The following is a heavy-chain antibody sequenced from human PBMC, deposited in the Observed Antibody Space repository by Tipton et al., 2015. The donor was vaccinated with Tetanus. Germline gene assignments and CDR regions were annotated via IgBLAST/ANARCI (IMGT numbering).Heavy chain of an antibody. J-gene: IGHJ4*02. CDR3: ARGTGDY. Sequence: TLSLTCTVSGGSLRSGNYQWNWIRQPPGKGLEWLAYIYYSGSTNYNPSLKSRVTISVDTSKNQFSLKLGSVTAADTAVYYCARGTGDYWGQGTLVTVSS. V-gene: IGHV4-61*01. D-gene: IGHD1-14*01. CDR2: IYYSGST. CDR1: GGSLRSGNYQ.